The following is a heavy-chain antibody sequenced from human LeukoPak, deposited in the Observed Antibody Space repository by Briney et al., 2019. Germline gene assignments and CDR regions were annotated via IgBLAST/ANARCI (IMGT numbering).Heavy chain of an antibody. V-gene: IGHV1-8*01. CDR1: GYTFTSYG. D-gene: IGHD5-24*01. J-gene: IGHJ2*01. CDR2: MNPNSGNT. CDR3: VSDRSDGGYAESNGYPTFDL. Sequence: ASVKVSCKASGYTFTSYGINWVRQATGQGLEWMGWMNPNSGNTGYAQKFQGRVTMTRNTSISTAYMELSSLRSEDTAVYYCVSDRSDGGYAESNGYPTFDLWGRGTLVTVSS.